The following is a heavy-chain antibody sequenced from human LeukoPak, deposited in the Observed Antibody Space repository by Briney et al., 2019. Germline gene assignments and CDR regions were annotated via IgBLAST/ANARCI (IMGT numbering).Heavy chain of an antibody. CDR2: IKQDGSEK. CDR1: GFTFSSYW. Sequence: GGSLGLSCAAPGFTFSSYWMSWVRQAPGKGLEWVANIKQDGSEKYYVDSVKGRFTISRDNAKNSLYLQMNSLRAEDTAVYYCARGTGAGVWGQGTLVTVSS. CDR3: ARGTGAGV. J-gene: IGHJ4*02. V-gene: IGHV3-7*01. D-gene: IGHD1-14*01.